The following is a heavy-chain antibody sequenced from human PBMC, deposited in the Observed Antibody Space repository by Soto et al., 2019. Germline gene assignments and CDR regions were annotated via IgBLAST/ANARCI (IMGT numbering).Heavy chain of an antibody. D-gene: IGHD5-12*01. V-gene: IGHV3-23*01. Sequence: AGSLRLSCAASGFTFSSYAMSWVRQAPGKGLEWVSAVSGSGDITYYADSVKGRLTISRDNSKNTLYLQMSSLRAEDTAENYWAKGAPKWLNLHNIDVGGKGTRVTVS. CDR1: GFTFSSYA. CDR2: VSGSGDIT. J-gene: IGHJ6*03. CDR3: AKGAPKWLNLHNIDV.